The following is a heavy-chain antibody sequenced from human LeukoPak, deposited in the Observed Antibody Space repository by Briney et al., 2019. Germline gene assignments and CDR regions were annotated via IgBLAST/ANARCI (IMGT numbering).Heavy chain of an antibody. D-gene: IGHD6-13*01. V-gene: IGHV3-30*02. Sequence: GGSLRLSCAASGFTFSSYGMHWVRQAPGKGLEWVAFIRYDGSDKYYADSVKGRFTISRDNSKNTLYLQMNSLRAEDTAVYYCAKDPRRYSRTGGYFDYWGQGTLVTVSS. J-gene: IGHJ4*02. CDR3: AKDPRRYSRTGGYFDY. CDR2: IRYDGSDK. CDR1: GFTFSSYG.